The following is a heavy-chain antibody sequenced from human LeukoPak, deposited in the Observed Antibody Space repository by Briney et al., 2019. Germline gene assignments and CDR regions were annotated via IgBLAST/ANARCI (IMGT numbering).Heavy chain of an antibody. CDR2: IYYSGST. CDR3: ARGRRGFDY. J-gene: IGHJ4*02. CDR1: GGSISSGDYY. Sequence: PSETLSLTCTVSGGSISSGDYYWSWIRHPPGKGLEWIGYIYYSGSTYYNPSLKSRVTISVDRSKNQFSLKLSSVTAADTAVYYCARGRRGFDYWGQGTLVTVSS. D-gene: IGHD3-10*01. V-gene: IGHV4-30-4*01.